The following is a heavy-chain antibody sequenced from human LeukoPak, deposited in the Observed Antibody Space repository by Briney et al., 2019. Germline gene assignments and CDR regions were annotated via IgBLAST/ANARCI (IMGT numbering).Heavy chain of an antibody. CDR2: INHSGST. J-gene: IGHJ6*03. CDR3: ARSGSSSWYSFYYYYYMDV. Sequence: SETLSLTCAVYGGSFSGYYWSWIRQPPGKGLEWIGEINHSGSTNYNPSLKSRVTISVDTSKNQFSLKLSSVTAADTAVYYCARSGSSSWYSFYYYYYMDVWGKGTTVTVSS. CDR1: GGSFSGYY. D-gene: IGHD6-13*01. V-gene: IGHV4-34*01.